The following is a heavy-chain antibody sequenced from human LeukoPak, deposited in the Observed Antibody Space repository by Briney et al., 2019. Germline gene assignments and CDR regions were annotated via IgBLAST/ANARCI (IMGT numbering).Heavy chain of an antibody. CDR2: IYPGDSDT. CDR3: ARHVVPYSSGLTGFDY. CDR1: GDPFATYW. J-gene: IGHJ4*02. V-gene: IGHV5-51*01. Sequence: PGESLKISCNGSGDPFATYWIGWVRQVPGKGLEWVGIIYPGDSDTRYSPSFQGQVTISADKSITTAYLQWSSLKASDTAMCYCARHVVPYSSGLTGFDYWGQGTLVTVSS. D-gene: IGHD6-19*01.